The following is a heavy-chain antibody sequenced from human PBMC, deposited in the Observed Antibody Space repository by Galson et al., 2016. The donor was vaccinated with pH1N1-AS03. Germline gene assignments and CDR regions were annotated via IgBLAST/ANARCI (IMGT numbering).Heavy chain of an antibody. CDR2: ISGYDDDT. D-gene: IGHD2-15*01. CDR3: ARDRGFRPDTFDI. V-gene: IGHV1-18*04. CDR1: GYTFSTYG. Sequence: SGAEVKKPGESLKTSCKASGYTFSTYGVSWVRQAPGQGLEWMGWISGYDDDTNYAQNVAGRVTMTTDKSTSTVYMELRSLRSDDTAVYYCARDRGFRPDTFDIWGQGTWVTVSS. J-gene: IGHJ3*02.